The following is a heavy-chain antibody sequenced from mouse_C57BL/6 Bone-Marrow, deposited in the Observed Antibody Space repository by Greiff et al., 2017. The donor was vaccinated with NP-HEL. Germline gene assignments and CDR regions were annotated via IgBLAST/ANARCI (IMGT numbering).Heavy chain of an antibody. D-gene: IGHD1-1*01. CDR1: GYTFTGYW. CDR2: ILPGSGST. Sequence: QVQLQQSGAELMKPGASVKLSCKATGYTFTGYWIEWVKQRPGHGLEWIGEILPGSGSTNYNEKFKGKATFTADTSSNTAYMQLSSLTTEDSAIYYCAIGDGSSSNLEAWFAYWGQGTLVTVSA. J-gene: IGHJ3*01. V-gene: IGHV1-9*01. CDR3: AIGDGSSSNLEAWFAY.